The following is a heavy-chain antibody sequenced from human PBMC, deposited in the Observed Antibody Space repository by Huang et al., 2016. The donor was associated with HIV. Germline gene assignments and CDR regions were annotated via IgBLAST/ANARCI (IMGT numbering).Heavy chain of an antibody. CDR2: ISPSCGST. Sequence: QVQLVQSGAEVKKPGASVRISCKASGYTFTSNHINWVRQAPGQGLEWMGKISPSCGSTDYAQKFQDRITMTRDRSTSTVYLELRSLTSDDTAIYYCARVGSGWSLLGDALDFWGRGTMVTVSS. J-gene: IGHJ3*01. V-gene: IGHV1-46*01. D-gene: IGHD6-19*01. CDR1: GYTFTSNH. CDR3: ARVGSGWSLLGDALDF.